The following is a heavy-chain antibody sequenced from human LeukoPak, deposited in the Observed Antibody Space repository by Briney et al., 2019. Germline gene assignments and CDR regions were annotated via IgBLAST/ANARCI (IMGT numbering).Heavy chain of an antibody. CDR3: ARDRGSSQWLATFDY. J-gene: IGHJ4*02. D-gene: IGHD6-19*01. CDR2: IIPIFGTA. V-gene: IGHV1-69*01. Sequence: VKVSCKASGGTFSSYAISWVRQAPGQGLEWMGGIIPIFGTANYAQKFQGRVTITADESTSTAYMELSSLRSEDTAVYYCARDRGSSQWLATFDYWGQGTLVTVSS. CDR1: GGTFSSYA.